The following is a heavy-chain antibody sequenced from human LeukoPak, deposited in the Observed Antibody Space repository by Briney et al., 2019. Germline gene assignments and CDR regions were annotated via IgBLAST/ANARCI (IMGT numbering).Heavy chain of an antibody. CDR2: INTDGSRT. V-gene: IGHV3-74*01. J-gene: IGHJ6*03. CDR1: GVTFSNYW. CDR3: ARRYGSGSNFYMDV. Sequence: LPGGSLRLSCVASGVTFSNYWMHWVRQAPGKGLVWVSRINTDGSRTSYADFVKSRFTISRDNAKNTLYLQMNSLRVEDTAVYYCARRYGSGSNFYMDVWGKGTTVTVSS. D-gene: IGHD3-10*01.